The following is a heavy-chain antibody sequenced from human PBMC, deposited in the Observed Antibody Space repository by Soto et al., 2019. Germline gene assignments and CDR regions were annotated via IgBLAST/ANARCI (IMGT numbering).Heavy chain of an antibody. V-gene: IGHV1-24*01. CDR2: FDPEDGET. CDR1: GYTLTELS. D-gene: IGHD3-9*01. Sequence: ASVKVSCKVSGYTLTELSMHWVRQAPGKGLEWMGGFDPEDGETIYAQKFQGRVTMTEDTSTDTAYMELSSLRSEDTAVYYCATGDILTGYWWFDPWGQGTLVTVSS. J-gene: IGHJ5*02. CDR3: ATGDILTGYWWFDP.